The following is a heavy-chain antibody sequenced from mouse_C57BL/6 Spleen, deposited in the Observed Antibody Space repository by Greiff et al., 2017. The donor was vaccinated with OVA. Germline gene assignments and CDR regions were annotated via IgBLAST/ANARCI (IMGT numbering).Heavy chain of an antibody. CDR2: IYPGSGST. CDR1: GYTFTSYW. CDR3: ARGGLTGTWYAMDY. V-gene: IGHV1-55*01. Sequence: QVQLQQPGAELVKPGASVQMSCKASGYTFTSYWITWVKQRPGQGLEWIGDIYPGSGSTNYNEKFKSKATLTVDTSSSTAYMQLSSLTSEDSAVYYCARGGLTGTWYAMDYWGQGTSVTVSS. J-gene: IGHJ4*01. D-gene: IGHD4-1*01.